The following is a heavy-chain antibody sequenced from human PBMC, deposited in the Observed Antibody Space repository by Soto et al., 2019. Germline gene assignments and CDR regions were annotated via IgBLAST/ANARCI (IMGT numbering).Heavy chain of an antibody. J-gene: IGHJ5*02. D-gene: IGHD4-4*01. Sequence: GGSLRLSCAASGFTFSSYSMNWVRQAPGKGLEWVSSISSSSSYIYYADSVKGRFTISRDNAKNSLYLQMNSLRAEDTAVYYWARFLMTTVTNWFDPWGQGTLVTVSS. CDR3: ARFLMTTVTNWFDP. CDR2: ISSSSSYI. V-gene: IGHV3-21*01. CDR1: GFTFSSYS.